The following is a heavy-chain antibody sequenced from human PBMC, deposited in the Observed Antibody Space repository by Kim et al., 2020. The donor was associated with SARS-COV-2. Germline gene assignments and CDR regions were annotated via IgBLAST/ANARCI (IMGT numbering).Heavy chain of an antibody. Sequence: SETLSLTCTVSGGSISSYYWSWIRQPPGKGLEWIGYIYYSGSTNYNPSLKSRVTISVDTSKNQFSLKLSSVTAADTAVYYCAREGNEGSSWSAPYHYGMDVWGQGTTVTVSS. D-gene: IGHD6-13*01. CDR1: GGSISSYY. J-gene: IGHJ6*02. CDR3: AREGNEGSSWSAPYHYGMDV. CDR2: IYYSGST. V-gene: IGHV4-59*01.